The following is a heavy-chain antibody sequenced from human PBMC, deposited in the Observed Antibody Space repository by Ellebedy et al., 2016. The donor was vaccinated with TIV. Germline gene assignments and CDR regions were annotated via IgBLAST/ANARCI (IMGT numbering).Heavy chain of an antibody. V-gene: IGHV1-8*01. CDR3: ARGATVGYYYYYYMDV. J-gene: IGHJ6*03. CDR1: GYTFTSYD. D-gene: IGHD4-23*01. CDR2: MNPNSGNT. Sequence: ASVKVSXXASGYTFTSYDINWVRQATGQGLEWMGWMNPNSGNTGYAQKFQGRVTMTRNTSISTAYMELSSLRSEDTAVYYCARGATVGYYYYYYMDVWGKGTTVTVSS.